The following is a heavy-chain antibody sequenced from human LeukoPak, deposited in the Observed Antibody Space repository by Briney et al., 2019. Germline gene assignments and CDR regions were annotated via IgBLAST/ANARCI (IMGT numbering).Heavy chain of an antibody. V-gene: IGHV3-33*01. Sequence: ERSLTLSCAASGFIFSSHGMHWVRQAPSKGLEWVAVIWFDGSNKHYADSVKGRFTISRDNSKNTLYLQMNSLRAEDTAMYYCARDRPGGGINGMDVWGQGATVTVSS. J-gene: IGHJ6*02. CDR3: ARDRPGGGINGMDV. D-gene: IGHD3-16*01. CDR1: GFIFSSHG. CDR2: IWFDGSNK.